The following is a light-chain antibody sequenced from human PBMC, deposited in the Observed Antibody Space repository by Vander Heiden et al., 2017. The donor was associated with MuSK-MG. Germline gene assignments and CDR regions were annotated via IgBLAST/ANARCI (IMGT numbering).Light chain of an antibody. CDR2: AAS. CDR3: QQSYSTPRT. V-gene: IGKV1-39*01. J-gene: IGKJ1*01. CDR1: QSISSY. Sequence: DIQMTPSPSSLSAAVGDRVPLTCRASQSISSYLNWYQQKPGKAPKLLIYAASSLQSGVPSRFSGSGSGTDFTLTISSLQPEDFATYYCQQSYSTPRTFGQGTKVEIK.